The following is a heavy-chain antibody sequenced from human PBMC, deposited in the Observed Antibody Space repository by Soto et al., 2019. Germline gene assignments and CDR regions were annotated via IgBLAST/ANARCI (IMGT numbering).Heavy chain of an antibody. V-gene: IGHV3-23*01. CDR2: ISGGGSST. CDR3: AKADGRTYYYYMDV. CDR1: GFTFSSYA. D-gene: IGHD1-26*01. J-gene: IGHJ6*03. Sequence: EVQLLESGGGLVQPGGSLRLSCAASGFTFSSYALTWVRQAPGKGLEWVSGISGGGSSTYYADSVKGRFTISRDNSKNTLYLQMNSLRAEDTAVYYCAKADGRTYYYYMDVWGKGTTVIVSS.